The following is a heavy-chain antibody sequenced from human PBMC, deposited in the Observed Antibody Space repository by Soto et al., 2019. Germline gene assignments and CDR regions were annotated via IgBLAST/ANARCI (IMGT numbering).Heavy chain of an antibody. V-gene: IGHV3-7*03. CDR1: GFSFSSHW. CDR3: ARYSYSSGPQDS. J-gene: IGHJ4*02. Sequence: GGSLRLSCAASGFSFSSHWMSWVRQAPGKGLEWVANIKQDGNDKRYVDSVKGRFTISRDNAKSSLYLQMNSLRADDTAVYYCARYSYSSGPQDSWGQGTLVTVSS. CDR2: IKQDGNDK. D-gene: IGHD6-19*01.